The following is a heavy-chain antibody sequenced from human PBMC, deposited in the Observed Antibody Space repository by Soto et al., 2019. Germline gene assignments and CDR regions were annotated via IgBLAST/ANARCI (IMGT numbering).Heavy chain of an antibody. D-gene: IGHD2-2*01. J-gene: IGHJ5*02. CDR3: ARDGFCTSTNCRVGNWFDP. CDR1: GGSFSGYY. Sequence: ATLSLTFVVYGGSFSGYYWSGIRQSPGKGLEWIGGINHRVSTNYNPSLESRVTISVDTSKNQFSLKLPSVTAADTAMYYCARDGFCTSTNCRVGNWFDPWGQGTLVTVS. V-gene: IGHV4-34*01. CDR2: INHRVST.